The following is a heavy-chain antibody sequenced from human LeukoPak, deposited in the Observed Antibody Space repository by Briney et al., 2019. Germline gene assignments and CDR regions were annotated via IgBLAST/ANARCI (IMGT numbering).Heavy chain of an antibody. Sequence: GGSLRLSCAASGFTFNIYAMSWVRQAPRKGLEWVSSISSSGGGTFYADSVKDRLTISRDNSTNTLYLPMSRLRAEDTAVYYCAKDRPNYHENNGHYYRPNGDYWGQGTLVTVSS. CDR2: ISSSGGGT. J-gene: IGHJ4*02. CDR3: AKDRPNYHENNGHYYRPNGDY. D-gene: IGHD3-22*01. V-gene: IGHV3-23*01. CDR1: GFTFNIYA.